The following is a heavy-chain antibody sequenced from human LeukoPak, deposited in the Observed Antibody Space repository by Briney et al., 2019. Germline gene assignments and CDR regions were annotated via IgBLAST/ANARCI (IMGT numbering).Heavy chain of an antibody. V-gene: IGHV3-74*01. Sequence: GGSLRFSCEACGVTFKYYWMNWLRHAKGKGLVSVSRLSNDGSSTGYVDSVKGRFTISRDNAKNTVYLQMNSLRAEDTAVYYCTRGYRISSAAYYGMDVWSQGTTVTVSS. CDR3: TRGYRISSAAYYGMDV. J-gene: IGHJ6*02. CDR2: LSNDGSST. CDR1: GVTFKYYW. D-gene: IGHD6-6*01.